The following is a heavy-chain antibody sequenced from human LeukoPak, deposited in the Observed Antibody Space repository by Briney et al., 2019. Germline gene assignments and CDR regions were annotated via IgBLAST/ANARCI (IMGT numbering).Heavy chain of an antibody. CDR3: ARCGYSDAWSCDH. CDR2: INTGNGNT. V-gene: IGHV1-3*04. CDR1: GYTFTSYT. D-gene: IGHD5-18*01. J-gene: IGHJ5*02. Sequence: ASVKVSCKASGYTFTSYTIHWVRQAPGQRLEWMGWINTGNGNTEYSQKFQGRVTVTTDTSASTAYMELSSHRSEHTAVYYCARCGYSDAWSCDHWGQGTLVTVSS.